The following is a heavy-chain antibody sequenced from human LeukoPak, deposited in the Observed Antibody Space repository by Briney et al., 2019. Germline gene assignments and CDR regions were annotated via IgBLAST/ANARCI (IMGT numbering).Heavy chain of an antibody. V-gene: IGHV4-34*01. D-gene: IGHD5-12*01. J-gene: IGHJ4*02. CDR1: GGSFSGYY. CDR2: INHSGST. CDR3: ARGRSGYDLGLDY. Sequence: SETLSLTCAVYGGSFSGYYWSWIRQPPGKGLEWIGEINHSGSTNYNPSLKSRVTISVDTSKSQFSLKLSSETAADTAVYYCARGRSGYDLGLDYWGQGTLVTVSS.